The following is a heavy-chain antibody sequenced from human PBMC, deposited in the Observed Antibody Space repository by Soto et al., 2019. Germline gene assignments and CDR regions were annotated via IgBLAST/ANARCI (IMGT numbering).Heavy chain of an antibody. V-gene: IGHV3-30-3*01. D-gene: IGHD5-18*01. Sequence: QVPLVESGGGVVQPGTSLRLSCAASGFTFYNYALHWVRRAPGKGLVWVAVISYDGSIKYYADSVKGRFTISRDNSKNTLYLQLNSPRAEDMCIYHCARGHTANAAMVTGQFDYWGQGTLVTVSS. CDR3: ARGHTANAAMVTGQFDY. CDR2: ISYDGSIK. CDR1: GFTFYNYA. J-gene: IGHJ4*02.